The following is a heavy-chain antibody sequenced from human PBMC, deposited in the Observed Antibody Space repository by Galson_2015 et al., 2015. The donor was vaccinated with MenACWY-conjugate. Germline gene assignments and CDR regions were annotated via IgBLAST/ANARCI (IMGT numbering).Heavy chain of an antibody. V-gene: IGHV3-30*04. CDR1: RFTFSSYT. D-gene: IGHD5-24*01. Sequence: SLRLSCAASRFTFSSYTMHWVRQAPGKGLEWVAVISYDGSNIHYTDSVKGRFTISRDNSKNTLYLQMNSLRNEDTAVYYCARSPMTTIGFDYWGQGTLVTVSS. J-gene: IGHJ4*02. CDR2: ISYDGSNI. CDR3: ARSPMTTIGFDY.